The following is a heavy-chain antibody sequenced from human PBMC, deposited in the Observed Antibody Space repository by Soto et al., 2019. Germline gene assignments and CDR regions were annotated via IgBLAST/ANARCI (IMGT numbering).Heavy chain of an antibody. CDR3: ARSVQLWLLIDY. CDR1: GFTFSSYG. CDR2: IWYDGSIK. Sequence: QVQLVESGGGVVQPGRSLRLSCAASGFTFSSYGMHWVRQAPGKGLEWVAVIWYDGSIKYYADSVKGRFTISRDNSKNTLYLQMNSLRAEDTAVYYCARSVQLWLLIDYWGQGTLVTVSS. D-gene: IGHD5-18*01. V-gene: IGHV3-33*01. J-gene: IGHJ4*02.